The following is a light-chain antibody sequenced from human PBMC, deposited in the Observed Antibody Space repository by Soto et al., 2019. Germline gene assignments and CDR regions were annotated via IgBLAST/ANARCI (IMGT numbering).Light chain of an antibody. Sequence: QSVLTQPPSASGTPGQSVTISCSGGSSNIGSHTVNWYQHLPGTAPKLLIYGSNQRPSGVPDRFSGSKSGTSASLAISGLQSEDEDDYYCAAWDDSLDGYVVFGGGTKVTVL. CDR3: AAWDDSLDGYVV. CDR1: SSNIGSHT. V-gene: IGLV1-44*01. CDR2: GSN. J-gene: IGLJ2*01.